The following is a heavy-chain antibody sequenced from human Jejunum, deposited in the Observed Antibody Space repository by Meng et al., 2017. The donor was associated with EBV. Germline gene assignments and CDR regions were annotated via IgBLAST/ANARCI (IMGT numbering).Heavy chain of an antibody. CDR3: ARGGPDFGDYVPFDY. CDR1: GDSITRGAYL. V-gene: IGHV4-30-2*01. CDR2: IYHIGST. Sequence: RQLKEPGSGLVNPSQTPSLTCAVSGDSITRGAYLWSWIRQPPGKGLEWIGNIYHIGSTYYNPSLKSRVTISVDRSKNQFSLKLTSVTAADTAVYYCARGGPDFGDYVPFDYWGQGTLVTVSS. D-gene: IGHD4-17*01. J-gene: IGHJ4*02.